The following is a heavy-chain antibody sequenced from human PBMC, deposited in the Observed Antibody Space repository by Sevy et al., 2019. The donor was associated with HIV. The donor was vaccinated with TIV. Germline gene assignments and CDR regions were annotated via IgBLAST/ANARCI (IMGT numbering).Heavy chain of an antibody. J-gene: IGHJ5*01. CDR3: ARDSARVIVPTAGFDS. D-gene: IGHD1-1*01. CDR2: IWYDGRTK. CDR1: GFTFRSFS. Sequence: GGSLRLSCSASGFTFRSFSMHWVRQAPGKGLEWVAAIWYDGRTKQYADSVKGRFTISRDNSKSMLNLEMNSLRAEDTALYFCARDSARVIVPTAGFDSWGQGTVVIVSS. V-gene: IGHV3-33*01.